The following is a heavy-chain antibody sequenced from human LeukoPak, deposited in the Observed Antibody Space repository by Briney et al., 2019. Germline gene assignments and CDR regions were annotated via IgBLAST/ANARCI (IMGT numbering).Heavy chain of an antibody. CDR1: GFTFSSYG. J-gene: IGHJ1*01. CDR3: AKDLNIVATRRLGWYFQH. V-gene: IGHV3-30*18. CDR2: ISYDGSNK. Sequence: GGSLRLSCAASGFTFSSYGMHWVRQAPGKGLEWVAVISYDGSNKYYADSVKGRFTISRDNSKNTLYLQMNSLRAEDTAVYYCAKDLNIVATRRLGWYFQHWGQGTLVTVSS. D-gene: IGHD5-12*01.